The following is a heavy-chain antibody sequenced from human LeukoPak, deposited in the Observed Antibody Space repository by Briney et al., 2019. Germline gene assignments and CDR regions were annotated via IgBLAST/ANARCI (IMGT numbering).Heavy chain of an antibody. CDR1: GGSFSGYY. Sequence: SETLSLTCAVYGGSFSGYYWSWIRQPLGKGLEWIGEINHSGSTNYNPSLKSRVTISVDTSKNQFSLKLSSVTAADTAVYHCARIPNSANFPNWLDPWGQGTLVTVSS. CDR3: ARIPNSANFPNWLDP. CDR2: INHSGST. J-gene: IGHJ5*02. D-gene: IGHD4/OR15-4a*01. V-gene: IGHV4-34*01.